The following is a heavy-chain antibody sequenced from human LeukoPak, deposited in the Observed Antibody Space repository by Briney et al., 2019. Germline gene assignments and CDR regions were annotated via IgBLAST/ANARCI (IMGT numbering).Heavy chain of an antibody. J-gene: IGHJ3*02. D-gene: IGHD1-26*01. CDR3: AREMEVGQYDAFDI. V-gene: IGHV4-34*01. CDR2: INHRGST. CDR1: GGSFSGYY. Sequence: SETLSLTCAVYGGSFSGYYWSWLRQPPGKGLEGIGEINHRGSTNYNPSLKSRGTISVDTSKKQFSLNLSSVTAADTAMYYCAREMEVGQYDAFDIWGQGTMVTVSS.